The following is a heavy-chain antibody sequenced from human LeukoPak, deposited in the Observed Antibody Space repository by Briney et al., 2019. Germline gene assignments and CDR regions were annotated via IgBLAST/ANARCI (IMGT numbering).Heavy chain of an antibody. D-gene: IGHD5-18*01. CDR2: IKQDGSEK. J-gene: IGHJ6*02. CDR3: ARDPRYGPYYYGMDV. V-gene: IGHV3-7*01. Sequence: PGGSLRLSCAVSGFAFSSYWMSWVRQAPGKGLEWVANIKQDGSEKYYVDSVKGRFTISRDNAKNSLYLQMNSLRAEDTAVYYCARDPRYGPYYYGMDVWGQGTTVTVSS. CDR1: GFAFSSYW.